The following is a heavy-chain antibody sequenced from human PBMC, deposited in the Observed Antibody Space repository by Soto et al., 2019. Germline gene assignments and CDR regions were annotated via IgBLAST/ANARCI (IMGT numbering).Heavy chain of an antibody. CDR2: IYYSGST. CDR1: GGSISSSSYY. CDR3: ARRVVGVAADSEA. V-gene: IGHV4-39*01. J-gene: IGHJ5*02. D-gene: IGHD6-13*01. Sequence: QLQLQESGPGLVKPSETLSLTCTVSGGSISSSSYYWGWIRQPPGKGLEWIGSIYYSGSTYYNPSLKSRVTISVDTSKNQFSLKLSSVTAADTAVYYCARRVVGVAADSEAWGQGTLVTVSS.